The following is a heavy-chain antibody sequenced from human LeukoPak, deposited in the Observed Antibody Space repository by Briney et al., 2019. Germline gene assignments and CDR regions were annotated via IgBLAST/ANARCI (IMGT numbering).Heavy chain of an antibody. CDR2: ISWNSGSI. Sequence: PGGSLRLSCAASGFTFDDYAMHWVRQAPGKGLEWVSGISWNSGSIGYADSVKGRFTISRDNAKNSLYLQMNSLRVEDTAIYYCAKTPTFYDVLTGYSNDYWGQGTLVTVSS. CDR1: GFTFDDYA. CDR3: AKTPTFYDVLTGYSNDY. J-gene: IGHJ4*02. V-gene: IGHV3-9*01. D-gene: IGHD3-9*01.